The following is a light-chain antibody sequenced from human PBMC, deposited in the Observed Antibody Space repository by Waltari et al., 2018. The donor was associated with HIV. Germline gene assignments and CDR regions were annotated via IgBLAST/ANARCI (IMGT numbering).Light chain of an antibody. Sequence: SALTQPPSASGSPGQSVTIPCTGTSSDVGGSNYVSWYQQHPGKAPKLMIYEVSKRPSGVPDRFSGSKSGNTASLTVSGLQAEDEADYYCSSYAGSNTDVVFGGGTKLTVL. CDR2: EVS. V-gene: IGLV2-8*01. CDR1: SSDVGGSNY. J-gene: IGLJ2*01. CDR3: SSYAGSNTDVV.